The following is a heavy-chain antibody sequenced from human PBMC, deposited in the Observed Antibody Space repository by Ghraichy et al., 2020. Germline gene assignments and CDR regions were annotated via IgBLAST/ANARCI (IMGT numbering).Heavy chain of an antibody. V-gene: IGHV4-34*01. CDR3: ALTSGQDQFDLDV. Sequence: SETLSLTCAVYGGSFRDYYWRWIRQPPGKGLEWIGEINHSGSTKDNPSLKSRVTISADTSKSQFSLKLRSVTAADTAVYYCALTSGQDQFDLDVWGQGTTVTVSS. D-gene: IGHD2-2*01. CDR2: INHSGST. CDR1: GGSFRDYY. J-gene: IGHJ6*02.